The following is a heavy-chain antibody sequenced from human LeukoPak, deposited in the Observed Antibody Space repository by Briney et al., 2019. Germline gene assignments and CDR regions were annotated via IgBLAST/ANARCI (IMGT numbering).Heavy chain of an antibody. CDR2: INTDGSTT. V-gene: IGHV3-74*01. CDR3: GRAPLFGVGENY. D-gene: IGHD3-3*01. J-gene: IGHJ4*02. Sequence: PGGSLRLSCAASGFTFSSSWMHWVRQAPGKGLVWVSHINTDGSTTSYADSVKGRFTISRDNAKNTLYLQMKSLRAEDTAVYYCGRAPLFGVGENYWGQGTLVTVSS. CDR1: GFTFSSSW.